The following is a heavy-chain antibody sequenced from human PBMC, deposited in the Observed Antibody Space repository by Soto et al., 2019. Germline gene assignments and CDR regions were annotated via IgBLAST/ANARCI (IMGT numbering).Heavy chain of an antibody. CDR1: GFTFSSYS. D-gene: IGHD6-13*01. CDR3: ARDQRGTRYISSWYDLLPNDY. Sequence: EVQLVESGGGLVKPGGSLRLSCAASGFTFSSYSMNWVRQAPGKGLEWVSSISSSSSYIYYADSVKGRFTISRDNTENSLYLQMNSLRAEDTAVYYCARDQRGTRYISSWYDLLPNDYWGQGTLVTVSS. V-gene: IGHV3-21*01. J-gene: IGHJ4*02. CDR2: ISSSSSYI.